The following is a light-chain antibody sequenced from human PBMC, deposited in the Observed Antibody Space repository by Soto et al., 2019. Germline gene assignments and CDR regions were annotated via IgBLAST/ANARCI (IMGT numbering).Light chain of an antibody. Sequence: PGEIASLSCMASQSVNSYLAWYQQKPGQAPRLLIYGASTRATGIPARFSGSGSGTEFTLTISSLQSEDFAVYYCHQYVNWKWTFGQGTKVDIK. V-gene: IGKV3-15*01. CDR3: HQYVNWKWT. CDR1: QSVNSY. J-gene: IGKJ1*01. CDR2: GAS.